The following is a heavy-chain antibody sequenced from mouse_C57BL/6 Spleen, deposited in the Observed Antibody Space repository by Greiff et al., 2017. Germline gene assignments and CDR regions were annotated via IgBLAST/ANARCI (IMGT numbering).Heavy chain of an antibody. J-gene: IGHJ1*03. CDR1: GYTFTNYW. D-gene: IGHD1-1*01. Sequence: QVQLKQSGAELVRPGTSVKMSCKASGYTFTNYWIGWAKQRPGHGLEWIGEIYPGGGYTNYNEKFKGKATMTADKSSSTAYMQFSRLTSEDSAIYYWARKGYYGSSYVYFDVWGTGTPVTVSS. CDR2: IYPGGGYT. V-gene: IGHV1-63*01. CDR3: ARKGYYGSSYVYFDV.